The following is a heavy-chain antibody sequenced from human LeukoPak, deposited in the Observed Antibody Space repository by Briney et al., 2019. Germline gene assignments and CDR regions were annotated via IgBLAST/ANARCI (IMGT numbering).Heavy chain of an antibody. Sequence: PSETLSLTCAVYGGSFSSYSWTWIRQPPGKGLEWIGEIDRSGSTNYNPSLKSRVTISVDRSKNQFSLKLSSVTAADTAVYYCARGSATGFAYWGQGNLVTVSS. CDR3: ARGSATGFAY. D-gene: IGHD1-1*01. V-gene: IGHV4-34*01. CDR2: IDRSGST. J-gene: IGHJ4*02. CDR1: GGSFSSYS.